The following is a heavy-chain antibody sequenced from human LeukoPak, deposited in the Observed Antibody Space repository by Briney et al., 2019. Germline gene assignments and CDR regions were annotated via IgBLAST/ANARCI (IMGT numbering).Heavy chain of an antibody. J-gene: IGHJ6*02. CDR1: GGSFSGYY. Sequence: SETLSLTCAVYGGSFSGYYLSWIRQPPGKGLEWIGEINHSGSTNYNPSLKSRVTISVDTSKNQFSLKLSSVTAADTAVYYCARGRYGDYGSYYYYYGMDVWGQGTTVTVSS. D-gene: IGHD4-17*01. CDR2: INHSGST. CDR3: ARGRYGDYGSYYYYYGMDV. V-gene: IGHV4-34*01.